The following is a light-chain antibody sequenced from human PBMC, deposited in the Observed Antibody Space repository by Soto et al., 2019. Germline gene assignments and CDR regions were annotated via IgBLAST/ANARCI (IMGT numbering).Light chain of an antibody. CDR2: AAS. CDR3: LKYNSAPWT. J-gene: IGKJ1*01. V-gene: IGKV1-27*01. Sequence: DIQMTQSTSSLSASVGDRVTITCRASQGISNYLAWYHQKPGKVPKLLIYAASTLQSGVPSRFSGSGSGTDFTLTISSLQPEDVATYYCLKYNSAPWTFGQGTKVEIK. CDR1: QGISNY.